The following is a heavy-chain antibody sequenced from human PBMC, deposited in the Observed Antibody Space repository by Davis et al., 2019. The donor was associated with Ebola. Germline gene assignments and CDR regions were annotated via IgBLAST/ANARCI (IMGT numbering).Heavy chain of an antibody. J-gene: IGHJ6*02. CDR2: IYYSGST. D-gene: IGHD3-3*01. V-gene: IGHV4-59*12. Sequence: SETLSLTCTVSGRSISSYYWSWIRQPPGKGLEWIGYIYYSGSTNYNPSLKSRVTIAVHTSKNQFSLKLSSVTAADTAVYYWARGPIFGVVVYYYYGMDVWGQGTTVTVSS. CDR3: ARGPIFGVVVYYYYGMDV. CDR1: GRSISSYY.